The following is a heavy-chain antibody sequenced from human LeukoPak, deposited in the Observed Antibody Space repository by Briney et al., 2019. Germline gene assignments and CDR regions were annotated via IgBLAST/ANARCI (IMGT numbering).Heavy chain of an antibody. CDR3: ARDFHSDFDY. D-gene: IGHD2-21*01. Sequence: PGGSLRLSCAASGFTFSSYAMHWVRQAPGKGLEWVSYISSSVSTIYYADSVKGRFTISRDNAKNSLYLQMNSLRAEDTAVYYCARDFHSDFDYWGQGTLVTVSS. CDR1: GFTFSSYA. V-gene: IGHV3-48*04. CDR2: ISSSVSTI. J-gene: IGHJ4*02.